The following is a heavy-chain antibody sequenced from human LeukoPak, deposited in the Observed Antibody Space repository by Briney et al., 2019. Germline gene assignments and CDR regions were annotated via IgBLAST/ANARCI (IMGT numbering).Heavy chain of an antibody. D-gene: IGHD1-26*01. V-gene: IGHV3-23*01. J-gene: IGHJ4*02. CDR2: ISGSGGST. CDR1: GFTFSSYA. CDR3: ANRIVGAKHFDY. Sequence: HPGGSLRLSCAASGFTFSSYAMSWVRQAPGKGLEWVSAISGSGGSTYYADSVKGRFTISRDNSKNTLYLLMTSLRAEDTAVYYCANRIVGAKHFDYWGQGTLVTVSS.